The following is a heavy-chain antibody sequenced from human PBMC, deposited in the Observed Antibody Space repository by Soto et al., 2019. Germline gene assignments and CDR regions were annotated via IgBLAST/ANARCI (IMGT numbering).Heavy chain of an antibody. CDR1: GFSLSTSGVG. Sequence: GSGPTLVNPTQTLTLTCTFSGFSLSTSGVGVGWIRQPPGKALEWLALIYWNDDKRYSPSLKSRLTITKDTSKNQVVLTMTNMDPVDTATYYCAHIPFSGTTLTHLWFDPWGQGTLVTVSS. CDR3: AHIPFSGTTLTHLWFDP. V-gene: IGHV2-5*01. CDR2: IYWNDDK. D-gene: IGHD1-1*01. J-gene: IGHJ5*02.